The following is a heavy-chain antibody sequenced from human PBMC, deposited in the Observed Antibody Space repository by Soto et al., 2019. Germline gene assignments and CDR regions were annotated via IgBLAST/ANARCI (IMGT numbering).Heavy chain of an antibody. Sequence: QVQLQQWGAGLLKPSETLSLTCAVYGGSFSGYYWSWIRQPPGKGLEWIGEINHSGSTNYNPSLKRRVTISVDTSKNQFSLKLSSVTAADTAVYYCARGSLRFLEWLPYPYYFDYWGQGTLVTVSS. CDR2: INHSGST. CDR1: GGSFSGYY. V-gene: IGHV4-34*01. D-gene: IGHD3-3*01. J-gene: IGHJ4*02. CDR3: ARGSLRFLEWLPYPYYFDY.